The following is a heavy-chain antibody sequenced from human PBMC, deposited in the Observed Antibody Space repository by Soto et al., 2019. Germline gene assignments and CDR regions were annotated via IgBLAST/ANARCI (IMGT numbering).Heavy chain of an antibody. J-gene: IGHJ4*02. D-gene: IGHD5-12*01. CDR1: GGSISSGGYY. V-gene: IGHV4-31*03. CDR3: ARDGNGYASFDY. CDR2: IYYSGST. Sequence: PSETLSLTCTVSGGSISSGGYYWSWIRQHPGKGLEWIGSIYYSGSTYYNPSLKSRVTISVDTSKNQFSLELSSVTAADTAVYYCARDGNGYASFDYWGQGTPVTVSS.